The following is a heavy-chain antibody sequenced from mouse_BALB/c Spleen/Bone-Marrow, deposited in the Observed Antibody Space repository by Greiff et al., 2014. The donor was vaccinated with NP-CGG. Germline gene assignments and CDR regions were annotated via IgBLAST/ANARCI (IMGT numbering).Heavy chain of an antibody. CDR1: GYTFTAYA. J-gene: IGHJ2*01. CDR2: ISTYSGNT. D-gene: IGHD1-1*01. V-gene: IGHV1-67*01. Sequence: VMLVESGPELVRPGVSVKLSCKGSGYTFTAYAMHWVKQSHAKSLEWIGLISTYSGNTHYNQNFKGKATMTVDKSSGTAYMELARLTSEDSAIYYCARNFYGSSYFDYWGQGTTLTVSS. CDR3: ARNFYGSSYFDY.